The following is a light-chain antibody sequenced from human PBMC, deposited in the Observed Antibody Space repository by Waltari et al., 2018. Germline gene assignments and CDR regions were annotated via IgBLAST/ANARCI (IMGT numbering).Light chain of an antibody. J-gene: IGLJ3*02. V-gene: IGLV2-23*02. CDR3: CSYAGSSTWV. CDR1: SSDVGRYNL. Sequence: QSALTQPASVSGSPGQSITISCTGTSSDVGRYNLVSWYQHHPGKAPKRMIYEVSKRPSGVSNRFPGYKSGNTASLTVSGLQAEDEGDYYCCSYAGSSTWVFGGGTKLTVL. CDR2: EVS.